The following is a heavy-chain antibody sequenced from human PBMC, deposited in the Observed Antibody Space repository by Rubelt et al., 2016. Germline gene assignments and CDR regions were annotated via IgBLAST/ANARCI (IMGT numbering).Heavy chain of an antibody. D-gene: IGHD1-20*01. J-gene: IGHJ4*02. CDR1: GDSISTYY. Sequence: QVQLQESGPGLVKPSETLSLTCTVSGDSISTYYWSWIRQPPGKGLEWIGYVYYSGNTYYNPSLQSRVTMSVDTSKSHFSLRLTSVTAADTAFYYCARYMTGTPSFDSWGQGTLVTVSS. CDR2: VYYSGNT. V-gene: IGHV4-59*01. CDR3: ARYMTGTPSFDS.